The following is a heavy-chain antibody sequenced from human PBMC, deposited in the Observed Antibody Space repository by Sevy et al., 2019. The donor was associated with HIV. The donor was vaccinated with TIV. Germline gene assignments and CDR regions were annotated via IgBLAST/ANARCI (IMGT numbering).Heavy chain of an antibody. CDR2: ISYDGRNNK. Sequence: GGSLRLSCAASGFTFSDYAMHWVRQAPGKGLEWVAVISYDGRNNKYNADSVKGRFTISRDNSKNTLYLQMNSLRAEDTAIYYCARDTGELLSSAFDYWGQGTLVTVSS. J-gene: IGHJ4*02. V-gene: IGHV3-30*04. CDR3: ARDTGELLSSAFDY. CDR1: GFTFSDYA. D-gene: IGHD1-26*01.